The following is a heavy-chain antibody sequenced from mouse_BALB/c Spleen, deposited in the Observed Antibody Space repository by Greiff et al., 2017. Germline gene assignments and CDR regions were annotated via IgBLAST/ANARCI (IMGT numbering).Heavy chain of an antibody. CDR3: AKGGHYGSSPAWFAY. J-gene: IGHJ3*01. V-gene: IGHV2-6-5*01. D-gene: IGHD1-1*01. CDR2: IWGGGST. CDR1: GFSLNDYG. Sequence: VKLMESGPGLVAPSQSLSITCTVSGFSLNDYGVSWIRQPPGKGLEWLGVIWGGGSTYYNSALKSRLSISKDNSKSQVFLKMNSLQTDDTAMYYCAKGGHYGSSPAWFAYWGQGTLVTVSA.